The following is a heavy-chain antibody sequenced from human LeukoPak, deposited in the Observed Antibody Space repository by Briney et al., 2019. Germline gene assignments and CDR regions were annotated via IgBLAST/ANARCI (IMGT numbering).Heavy chain of an antibody. V-gene: IGHV4-4*07. Sequence: KPSETLSLTCTVSGGSISSYYWSWMRQPAGKGLEWIGRIYTSGSTNYNPSPKSRVTMSVDTSKNQFSLKLNSVTAADTAVYYCARRSYCSSITCSRTFDYWGQGTLVIVSS. D-gene: IGHD2-2*01. CDR2: IYTSGST. CDR3: ARRSYCSSITCSRTFDY. CDR1: GGSISSYY. J-gene: IGHJ4*02.